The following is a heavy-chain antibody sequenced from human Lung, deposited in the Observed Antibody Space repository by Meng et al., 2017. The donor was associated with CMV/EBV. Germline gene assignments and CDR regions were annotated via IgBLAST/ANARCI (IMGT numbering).Heavy chain of an antibody. CDR3: ARDLPGGTKGTWLDL. V-gene: IGHV1-18*01. CDR2: VSAYNGNT. Sequence: QVRLVQSGVEVEKPGASVKVSCKASGYIFNNYGVSWVRQAPGQGPEWMGWVSAYNGNTNYAQNFQGRFTMTTDTSTSTAYMELRSLRSDDTAVYYCARDLPGGTKGTWLDLWGQGTLVTVSS. D-gene: IGHD1-14*01. J-gene: IGHJ5*02. CDR1: GYIFNNYG.